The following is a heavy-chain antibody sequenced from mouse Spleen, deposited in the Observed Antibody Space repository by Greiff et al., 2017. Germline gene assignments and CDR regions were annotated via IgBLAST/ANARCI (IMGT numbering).Heavy chain of an antibody. CDR2: IDPSDSYT. J-gene: IGHJ4*01. V-gene: IGHV1-69*01. Sequence: VQLQQSGAELVMPGASVKLSCKASGYTFTSYWMHWVKQRPGQGLEWIGEIDPSDSYTNYNQKFKGKATLTVDKSSSTAYMQLSSLTSEDSAVYYCAREGDGYPHSAMDYWGQGTSVTVSS. CDR1: GYTFTSYW. D-gene: IGHD2-3*01. CDR3: AREGDGYPHSAMDY.